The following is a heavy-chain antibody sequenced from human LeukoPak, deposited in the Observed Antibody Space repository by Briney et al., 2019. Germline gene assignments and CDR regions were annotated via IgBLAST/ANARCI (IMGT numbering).Heavy chain of an antibody. CDR3: ARDPYNGNYGDSYYYFMDA. V-gene: IGHV3-21*01. D-gene: IGHD1-26*01. CDR2: ITSSSMYI. CDR1: GFTFSNYN. J-gene: IGHJ6*03. Sequence: PGGSLRLSCAASGFTFSNYNMNWVRQTPGKGLEWVSSITSSSMYIYYADSVKGRFTISRDNAKNSPSLQMNSLRAEDTAVYYCARDPYNGNYGDSYYYFMDAWGKGTTVTISS.